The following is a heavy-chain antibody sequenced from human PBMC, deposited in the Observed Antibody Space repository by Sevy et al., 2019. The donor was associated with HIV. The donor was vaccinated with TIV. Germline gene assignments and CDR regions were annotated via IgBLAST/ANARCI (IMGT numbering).Heavy chain of an antibody. Sequence: GGSLRLSCAASGFIFSSYAMSWVRQSPGKGLEWVSSISGSGGDTYYADSVKGRFTIFRDNPRNKLYLQMNSLRAEDTAVYYCARGGNYYGDAFDFWGQGTVVTVSS. D-gene: IGHD3-10*01. CDR1: GFIFSSYA. CDR3: ARGGNYYGDAFDF. J-gene: IGHJ3*01. V-gene: IGHV3-23*01. CDR2: ISGSGGDT.